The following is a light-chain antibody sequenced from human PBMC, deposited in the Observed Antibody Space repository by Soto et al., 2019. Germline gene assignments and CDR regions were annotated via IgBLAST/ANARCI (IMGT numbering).Light chain of an antibody. CDR1: SSDIGRYNY. CDR2: EVN. Sequence: ALTQPASVSGSPVQSITISCTVTSSDIGRYNYVSWFQQHPGKVPKLVIFEVNYRPSGVSDRFSGSKSGNKASLTIIGLQAEDEADYYCTSCITANARCVFGSGTKVTVL. CDR3: TSCITANARCV. J-gene: IGLJ1*01. V-gene: IGLV2-14*01.